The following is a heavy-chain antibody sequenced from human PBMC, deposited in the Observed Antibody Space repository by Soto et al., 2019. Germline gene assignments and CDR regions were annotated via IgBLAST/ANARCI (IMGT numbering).Heavy chain of an antibody. Sequence: GGSLRLSCAASGFTFSSYSMNWVRQAPGKGLEWVAYITSSSGTIYYADSVKGRFTISRDNAKNSLYLQMNSLRAEDTAVFYCARDQGLGEFLSTEYYYYYYMDVWGKGTTVTVSS. CDR3: ARDQGLGEFLSTEYYYYYYMDV. CDR2: ITSSSGTI. D-gene: IGHD3-10*01. CDR1: GFTFSSYS. V-gene: IGHV3-48*01. J-gene: IGHJ6*03.